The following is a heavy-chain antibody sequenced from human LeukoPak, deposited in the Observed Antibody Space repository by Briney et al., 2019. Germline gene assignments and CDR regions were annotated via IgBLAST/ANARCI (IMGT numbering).Heavy chain of an antibody. CDR3: ARHNWNYDVWFDP. Sequence: SETLSLTCTVSGGSISSYYWSWIRQPPGKGLEWIGYIYTSGSTNYNPSLKSRVTISVDTSKNQFSLKLSSVTAADTAVYYCARHNWNYDVWFDPWGQGTLVTVSS. CDR2: IYTSGST. CDR1: GGSISSYY. D-gene: IGHD1-7*01. J-gene: IGHJ5*02. V-gene: IGHV4-4*09.